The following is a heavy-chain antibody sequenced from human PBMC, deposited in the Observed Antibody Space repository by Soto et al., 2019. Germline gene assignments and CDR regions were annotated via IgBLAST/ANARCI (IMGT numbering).Heavy chain of an antibody. V-gene: IGHV4-4*02. Sequence: SETQSLTCAVSGGTFTSNNWWTWVRQPPGQGLEWIGEIYRTGSTNYNPSLKSRVTISLDKSENQFSLKVTSLTAADTAVYYCASRDPGTSVDYWGQGTLVTVSS. J-gene: IGHJ4*02. CDR1: GGTFTSNNW. D-gene: IGHD1-7*01. CDR3: ASRDPGTSVDY. CDR2: IYRTGST.